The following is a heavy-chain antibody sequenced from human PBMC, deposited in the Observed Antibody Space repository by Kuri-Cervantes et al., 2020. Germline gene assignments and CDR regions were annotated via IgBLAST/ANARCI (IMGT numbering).Heavy chain of an antibody. J-gene: IGHJ4*02. CDR1: GFTFSSYG. D-gene: IGHD5-18*01. CDR2: IWYDGSNK. Sequence: GESLKISCAASGFTFSSYGMHWVRQAPGKGLEWVAVIWYDGSNKYYADSVKGRFTISRDNSKNTLYLQMNSLRAEDTAVYYCARDVRGDSYVTDWGQGTLVTVSS. CDR3: ARDVRGDSYVTD. V-gene: IGHV3-33*01.